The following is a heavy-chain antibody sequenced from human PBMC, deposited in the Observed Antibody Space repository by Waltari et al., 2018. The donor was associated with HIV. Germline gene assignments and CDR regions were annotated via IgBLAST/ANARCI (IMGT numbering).Heavy chain of an antibody. CDR2: IIPMFGTV. V-gene: IGHV1-69*06. CDR1: GGPFGSYT. Sequence: QVQLVQSGAAVMKPESSVKVPCKASGGPFGSYTITWGRQAPGQGPEWMGGIIPMFGTVTYAQKFQGRVTMTADKSTSTVYLELSSLRSEDTAVYYCARGGCSGGTCYSKSFDLWGQGTMVTVSS. CDR3: ARGGCSGGTCYSKSFDL. J-gene: IGHJ3*01. D-gene: IGHD2-15*01.